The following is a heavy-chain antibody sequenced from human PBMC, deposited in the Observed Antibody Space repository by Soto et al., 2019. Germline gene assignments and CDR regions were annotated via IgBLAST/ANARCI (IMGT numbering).Heavy chain of an antibody. CDR2: IYWNDDK. D-gene: IGHD1-26*01. CDR3: PNMSVRAARSFIHDGMEV. J-gene: IGHJ6*02. Sequence: QISLKESGPTLVKPTQTLTLTCTFSGFSLSTNAEGVSRIRQPPGKALEWLALIYWNDDKRYSPSLKSRLTITKDASKNQSVLIMPSMDPIDTATYYWPNMSVRAARSFIHDGMEVWDQGKTLTGSS. CDR1: GFSLSTNAEG. V-gene: IGHV2-5*01.